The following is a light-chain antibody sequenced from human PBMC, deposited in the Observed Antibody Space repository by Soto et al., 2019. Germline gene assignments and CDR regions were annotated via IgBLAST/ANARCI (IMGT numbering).Light chain of an antibody. J-gene: IGLJ1*01. CDR1: SSDVGDYNY. V-gene: IGLV2-14*01. Sequence: QSALTQPASVSGSPGQSITISCTGTSSDVGDYNYVSWYQQYPGKAPKLMIYEVSNRPSGVSNRFSGSTSGNTASLTISGLQAEDEADYYCTSYTSSSTYVFGTGTKLTVL. CDR3: TSYTSSSTYV. CDR2: EVS.